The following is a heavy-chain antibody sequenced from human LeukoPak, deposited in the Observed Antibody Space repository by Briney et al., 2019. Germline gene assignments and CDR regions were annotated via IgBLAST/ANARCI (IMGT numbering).Heavy chain of an antibody. V-gene: IGHV3-23*01. Sequence: QTGGSLRLSCAASGFTFSSYAMSWVRQAPGKGLEWVSAISGSGGSTYYADSVKGRFTISRDNSKNTLYLQMNSLRAEDTAVYYCAKDTWKVYDYLDYWGQGTLVTVSS. CDR3: AKDTWKVYDYLDY. CDR2: ISGSGGST. J-gene: IGHJ4*02. D-gene: IGHD1-14*01. CDR1: GFTFSSYA.